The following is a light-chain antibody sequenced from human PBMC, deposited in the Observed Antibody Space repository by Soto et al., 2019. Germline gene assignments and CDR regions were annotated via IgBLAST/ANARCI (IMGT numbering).Light chain of an antibody. CDR1: ETVATN. V-gene: IGKV3-15*01. J-gene: IGKJ1*01. CDR3: QQHNDWPPWT. CDR2: GAS. Sequence: EVVMTQSPATLSVSPGERATLSCRASETVATNLAWYQQKPGQAPRLLISGASTRAAGISDRFRGSGSGTEFTLTISSLRSEDSAVYYCQQHNDWPPWTFGQGTKVDIK.